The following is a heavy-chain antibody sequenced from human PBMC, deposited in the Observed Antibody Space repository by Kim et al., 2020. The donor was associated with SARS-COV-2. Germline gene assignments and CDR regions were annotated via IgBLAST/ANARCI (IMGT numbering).Heavy chain of an antibody. V-gene: IGHV4-59*01. CDR1: GGSISSYY. J-gene: IGHJ4*02. D-gene: IGHD3-10*01. Sequence: SETLSLTCTVSGGSISSYYWSWIRQPPGKGLEWIGYIYYSGSTNYNPSLKSRVTISVDTSKNQFSLKLSSVTAADTAVYYCAAFYGSGSSFWYWGQGTLVTVSS. CDR3: AAFYGSGSSFWY. CDR2: IYYSGST.